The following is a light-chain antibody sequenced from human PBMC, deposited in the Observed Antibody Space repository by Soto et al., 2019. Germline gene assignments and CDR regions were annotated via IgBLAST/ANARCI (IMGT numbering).Light chain of an antibody. J-gene: IGKJ1*01. Sequence: IVWKRAPEGQCVSPGERRTISCRAGQNIHTNLAWYQQKPGQAPRLLFYGASTGATGLPARFSGSGSGTEFTLTISSLQPDEFATYYCQQYDSYWTFGQGTKVDIK. CDR2: GAS. CDR3: QQYDSYWT. CDR1: QNIHTN. V-gene: IGKV3-15*01.